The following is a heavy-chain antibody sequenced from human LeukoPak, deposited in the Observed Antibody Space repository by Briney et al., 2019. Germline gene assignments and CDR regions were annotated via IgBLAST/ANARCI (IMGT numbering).Heavy chain of an antibody. CDR2: ITGNGGSA. Sequence: GGSLRLSCAASGLTFSNYAMTWVRQAPGKGLEWVSTITGNGGSAYYADSVKGRFTISRDNSKNTLYLQMNSLRAEDTAVYYCARWGRITMVRGAHYYMDVWGKGTTVTISS. V-gene: IGHV3-23*01. CDR3: ARWGRITMVRGAHYYMDV. J-gene: IGHJ6*03. D-gene: IGHD3-10*01. CDR1: GLTFSNYA.